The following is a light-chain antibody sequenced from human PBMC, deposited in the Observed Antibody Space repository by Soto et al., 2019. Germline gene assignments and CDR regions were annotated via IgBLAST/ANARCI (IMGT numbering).Light chain of an antibody. CDR1: QSISSW. CDR2: AAS. Sequence: DIQMTQSPSTLSASVGDRVTITCRASQSISSWLAWYQQKPGKAPELLIYAASTLESGVPSGFSGSGSGTEFTLTISSLQPDDFATYYCQQYNAYPWTFGQGTKVDSK. V-gene: IGKV1-5*01. J-gene: IGKJ1*01. CDR3: QQYNAYPWT.